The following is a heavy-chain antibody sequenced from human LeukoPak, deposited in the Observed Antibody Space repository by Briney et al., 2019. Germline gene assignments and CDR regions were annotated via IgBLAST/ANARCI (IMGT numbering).Heavy chain of an antibody. CDR2: INGDGIST. D-gene: IGHD3-3*01. V-gene: IGHV3-74*01. J-gene: IGHJ5*02. Sequence: GGSLRLSCAASGFTFSSYWMHWVRQAPGKGLVWVSRINGDGISTRYADSVKGRFTFSRDNAKNSLYLQMNSLRAEDTAVYYCARGFWSGPPWFDPWGQGTLVTVSS. CDR3: ARGFWSGPPWFDP. CDR1: GFTFSSYW.